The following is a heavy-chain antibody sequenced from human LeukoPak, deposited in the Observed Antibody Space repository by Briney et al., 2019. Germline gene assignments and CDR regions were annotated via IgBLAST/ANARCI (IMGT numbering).Heavy chain of an antibody. D-gene: IGHD3-9*01. CDR2: IIPIFGTA. CDR1: GYTFTGYY. Sequence: SVKVSCKASGYTFTGYYMHWVRQAPGQGLEWMGGIIPIFGTANYAQKFQGRVTITADESTSTAYMELSSLRSEDTAVYYCARTQAYDILTGYPDGDAFDIWGQGTMVTVSS. V-gene: IGHV1-69*13. CDR3: ARTQAYDILTGYPDGDAFDI. J-gene: IGHJ3*02.